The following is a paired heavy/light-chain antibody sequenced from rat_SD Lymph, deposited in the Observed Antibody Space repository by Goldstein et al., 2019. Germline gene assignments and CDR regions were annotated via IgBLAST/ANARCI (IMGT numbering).Light chain of an antibody. CDR1: QSLVHSDGKTY. CDR3: VQATHVPYT. CDR2: QVS. V-gene: IGKV1S12*01. Sequence: DVVMTQTPPSLSVAIGQSVSISCKSSQSLVHSDGKTYLNWLLQNPGQSPKRLIYQVSNLGSGVPDRFSGTGSEKDFTLKISRVEAEDLGVYHCVQATHVPYTFGAGTKLELK. J-gene: IGKJ2-3*01.
Heavy chain of an antibody. CDR1: GFTFSSYG. CDR2: ISSSSGT. CDR3: ARGKTGVDY. J-gene: IGHJ2*01. Sequence: VQLVESGGGLVQPGKSLKLSCSASGFTFSSYGMHWIRQAPGKGLEWDAYISSSSGTVYADAVKGRFTISRDNAKNTLYLQLNSLKSEDTAIYYCARGKTGVDYWGQGVMVTVSS. V-gene: IGHV5-62*01. D-gene: IGHD4-1*01.